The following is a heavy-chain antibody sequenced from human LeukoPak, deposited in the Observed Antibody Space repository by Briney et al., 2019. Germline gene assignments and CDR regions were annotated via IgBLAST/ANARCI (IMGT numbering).Heavy chain of an antibody. V-gene: IGHV3-20*04. J-gene: IGHJ4*02. CDR1: GFTFDDYG. CDR2: INWNGGST. Sequence: PGGPLTLSCAASGFTFDDYGMSWVRHAPGKGLEWVSGINWNGGSTGYADSVKGRFTISRDNAKNSLYLQMNSLRAEDTALYYCARDGGTGVHYFDYWGQGTLVTVSS. CDR3: ARDGGTGVHYFDY. D-gene: IGHD3/OR15-3a*01.